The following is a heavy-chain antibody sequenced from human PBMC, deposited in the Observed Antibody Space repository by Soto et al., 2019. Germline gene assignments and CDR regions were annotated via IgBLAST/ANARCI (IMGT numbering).Heavy chain of an antibody. CDR1: GYTFTSYE. J-gene: IGHJ6*03. V-gene: IGHV1-8*01. Sequence: QVELVQSGAEVKKPGASVKVSCKASGYTFTSYEVNWVRQATGQGLEWMGWMNPNSGDAGYAQKFQGKITMTRNTSISTAYMELSSLRSEDTAVYYCERTAGKELGYYYYYMDVWGKGTTVTVSS. CDR3: ERTAGKELGYYYYYMDV. CDR2: MNPNSGDA. D-gene: IGHD6-13*01.